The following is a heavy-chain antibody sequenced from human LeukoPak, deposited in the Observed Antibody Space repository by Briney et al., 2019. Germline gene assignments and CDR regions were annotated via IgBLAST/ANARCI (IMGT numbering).Heavy chain of an antibody. V-gene: IGHV1-46*01. D-gene: IGHD2-15*01. Sequence: GASVKVSCTASGYTFTSQYVHWVRQAPGRGLEWMGIINPSGVSTRYAQKFQGRVTMTRDTSTSTVYMELKRLRSEDTAVYYCARLSGGNPGGSNVWGQGTLVTVSS. CDR2: INPSGVST. CDR3: ARLSGGNPGGSNV. CDR1: GYTFTSQY. J-gene: IGHJ4*02.